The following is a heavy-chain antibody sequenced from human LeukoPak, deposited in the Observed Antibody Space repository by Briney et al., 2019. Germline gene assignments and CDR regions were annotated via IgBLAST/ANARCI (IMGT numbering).Heavy chain of an antibody. J-gene: IGHJ3*02. CDR2: ISTSGST. CDR1: GGSVSSFH. V-gene: IGHV4-4*07. Sequence: SETLSLTCTVSGGSVSSFHWSWIRQPAGKGLEWIGRISTSGSTNYNPSLKSRVAISVDKSKNQFSLRLSSVTAADTAVYYCAREATAIDAFDIWGQGPMVTVSS. D-gene: IGHD1-26*01. CDR3: AREATAIDAFDI.